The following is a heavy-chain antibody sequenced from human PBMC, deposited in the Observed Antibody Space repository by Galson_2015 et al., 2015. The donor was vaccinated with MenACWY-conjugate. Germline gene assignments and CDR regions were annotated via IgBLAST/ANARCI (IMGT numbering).Heavy chain of an antibody. Sequence: LRLSCAASGFTFSSYAMSWVRQAPGGGREGVSAIRGGGDNTYYPDPGKGRSTASRENSKNTLYSQMDSLTAEDTALYYCAKDLVAEDYFHYYVMDVWGQGTAVTVSS. J-gene: IGHJ6*02. D-gene: IGHD2-21*01. CDR3: AKDLVAEDYFHYYVMDV. V-gene: IGHV3-23*01. CDR2: IRGGGDNT. CDR1: GFTFSSYA.